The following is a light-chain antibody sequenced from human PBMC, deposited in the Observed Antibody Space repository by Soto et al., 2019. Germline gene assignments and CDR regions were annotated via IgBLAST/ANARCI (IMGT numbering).Light chain of an antibody. V-gene: IGLV1-40*01. CDR1: SSNIVAGYD. CDR3: QSYDSSLSGSYV. CDR2: GNS. J-gene: IGLJ1*01. Sequence: QSVLTQPPSVSGAPGQRVTISCTGSSSNIVAGYDVHWYQQLPGTAPKLLIYGNSNGPSGVPDRFSGSKSGTSASLAITGLQAEDEADYYCQSYDSSLSGSYVFGTGTK.